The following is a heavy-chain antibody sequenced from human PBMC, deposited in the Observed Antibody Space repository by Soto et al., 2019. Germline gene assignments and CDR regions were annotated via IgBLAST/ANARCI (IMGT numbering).Heavy chain of an antibody. Sequence: QVQLQESAPGLVKPSETLSLTCTVSGGSISSYCWSWIRQPPGKGMEWLWYISYNGSTNYNPSLRSRVTISVDTSKNPFSLKLSSVTAEDTAVYYCARDRPARASGYPLSPPYYYYVMDVWGQGTTRTVSS. CDR2: ISYNGST. V-gene: IGHV4-59*01. CDR3: ARDRPARASGYPLSPPYYYYVMDV. CDR1: GGSISSYC. J-gene: IGHJ6*02. D-gene: IGHD5-12*01.